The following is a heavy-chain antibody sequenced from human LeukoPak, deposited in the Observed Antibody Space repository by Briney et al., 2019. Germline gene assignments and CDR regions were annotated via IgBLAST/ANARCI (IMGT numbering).Heavy chain of an antibody. J-gene: IGHJ4*02. CDR1: GGSISSDNW. V-gene: IGHV4-4*02. CDR2: IYHNGST. Sequence: GTPSLTCAVSGGSISSDNWWSWVRQPPGKGLEWIGEIYHNGSTNYNPSLQSRVTISVDKSENQFSLKLNSVTAADTAVYYCARRGYSGSASYSFDYWGQGTLVTVSS. D-gene: IGHD3-10*01. CDR3: ARRGYSGSASYSFDY.